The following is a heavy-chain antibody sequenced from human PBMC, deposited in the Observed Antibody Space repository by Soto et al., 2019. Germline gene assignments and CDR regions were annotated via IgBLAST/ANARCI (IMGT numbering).Heavy chain of an antibody. Sequence: QVHRVQSGAEVKKPGASVKVSCEGSGYECTTYGITGVRQAPGQGLEWMAWINAHNGNTDCAQKPQGRVTVTRDTSTSTAYMELRSLRSDDTAMYYCARGRYGDYWGQGALVTVSS. CDR3: ARGRYGDY. V-gene: IGHV1-18*01. D-gene: IGHD1-1*01. CDR2: INAHNGNT. CDR1: GYECTTYG. J-gene: IGHJ4*02.